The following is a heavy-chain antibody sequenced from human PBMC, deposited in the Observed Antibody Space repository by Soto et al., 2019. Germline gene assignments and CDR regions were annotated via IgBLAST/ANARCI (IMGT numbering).Heavy chain of an antibody. CDR2: TRNKANSYTT. D-gene: IGHD3-22*01. J-gene: IGHJ4*02. CDR1: GFTFSDHY. V-gene: IGHV3-72*01. CDR3: ARVDDSSGYYLDY. Sequence: EVQLVESGGGLVQPGGSLRLSCAASGFTFSDHYMDWVRQAPGKGLEWVGRTRNKANSYTTEYAASVKGRFTISRDDSKNSLYLQMNSMKTEDTAVYYCARVDDSSGYYLDYWGQGTLGTVSS.